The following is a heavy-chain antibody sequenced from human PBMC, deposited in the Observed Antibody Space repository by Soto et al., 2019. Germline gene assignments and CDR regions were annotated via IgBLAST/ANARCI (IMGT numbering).Heavy chain of an antibody. V-gene: IGHV3-23*01. CDR3: VNEIRPNDY. J-gene: IGHJ4*02. Sequence: GGSLRLSCAASGLPFSSHAMSWVRQAPGKGLEWVSSISISGGNTYYADSVRGRFTISRDNSKNTLYLHMNSLTAEDTAIYYCVNEIRPNDYWGQGTLVTVSS. D-gene: IGHD4-17*01. CDR1: GLPFSSHA. CDR2: ISISGGNT.